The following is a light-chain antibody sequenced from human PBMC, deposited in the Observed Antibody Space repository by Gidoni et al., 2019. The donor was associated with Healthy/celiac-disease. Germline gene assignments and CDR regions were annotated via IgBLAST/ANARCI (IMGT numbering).Light chain of an antibody. CDR1: QSVSSY. CDR3: QHRSNWPAT. J-gene: IGKJ5*01. V-gene: IGKV3-11*01. Sequence: EIVLTQSPATLSLSPGERATLSCRASQSVSSYLAWYQQKPGQAPRLLIYDASNRAAGIPARFSGSGSGTDFTLTISSLEPEDFAVYYCQHRSNWPATFGQGTRLEIK. CDR2: DAS.